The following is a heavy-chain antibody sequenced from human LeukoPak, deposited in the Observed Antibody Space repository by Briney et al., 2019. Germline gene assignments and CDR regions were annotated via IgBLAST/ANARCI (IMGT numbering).Heavy chain of an antibody. J-gene: IGHJ5*02. V-gene: IGHV4-34*01. CDR2: INHSGST. D-gene: IGHD5-24*01. Sequence: SETLSLTCAVYGGSFSGYYWSWIRQSPGKGLEWIGEINHSGSTNYNPSLKSRVTISVDTSKNQFSLKLSSVTAADTAVYYCARADSRDGYNSWGQGTLVTVSS. CDR1: GGSFSGYY. CDR3: ARADSRDGYNS.